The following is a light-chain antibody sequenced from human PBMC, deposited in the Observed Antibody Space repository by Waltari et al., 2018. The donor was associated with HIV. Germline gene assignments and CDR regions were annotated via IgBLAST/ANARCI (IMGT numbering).Light chain of an antibody. CDR2: YDS. CDR1: NIGSKS. CDR3: LVWDSSRGVG. J-gene: IGLJ2*01. V-gene: IGLV3-21*04. Sequence: SYVLTQSPSVPVAPGKTARITCGGNNIGSKSVPRYKRTAGQAPVLVIYYDSDRPSGLPARFCGSNAGNAAALTIGRVGAGDEADCDCLVWDSSRGVGFGGRTRLTV.